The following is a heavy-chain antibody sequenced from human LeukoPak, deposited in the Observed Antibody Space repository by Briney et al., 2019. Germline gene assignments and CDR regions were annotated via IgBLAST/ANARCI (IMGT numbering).Heavy chain of an antibody. CDR2: INAGNGNT. Sequence: ASVKVSCKASGYTFTSYAMHWVRQAPGQRLGWMGWINAGNGNTKYSQKFQGRVTITRDTSASTAYMELSSLRSEDTAVYYCARDRGGAWQQLVFDYWGQGTLVTVSS. CDR1: GYTFTSYA. CDR3: ARDRGGAWQQLVFDY. V-gene: IGHV1-3*01. D-gene: IGHD6-13*01. J-gene: IGHJ4*02.